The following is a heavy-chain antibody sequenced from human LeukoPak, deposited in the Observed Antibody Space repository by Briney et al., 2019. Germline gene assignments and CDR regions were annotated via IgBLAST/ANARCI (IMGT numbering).Heavy chain of an antibody. J-gene: IGHJ6*02. V-gene: IGHV3-23*01. D-gene: IGHD4-17*01. CDR3: AKALPPTTVDYYYYGMDV. CDR2: ISGSGGST. CDR1: GFTFSSYA. Sequence: PGGSLRLSCAASGFTFSSYAMRWARQAPGKGLEWVSAISGSGGSTYYADSVKGRFTISRDNSKNTLYLQMNSLRAEDTAVYYCAKALPPTTVDYYYYGMDVWGQGTTVTVSS.